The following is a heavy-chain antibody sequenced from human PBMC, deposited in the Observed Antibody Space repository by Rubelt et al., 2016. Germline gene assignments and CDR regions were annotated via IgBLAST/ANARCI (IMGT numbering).Heavy chain of an antibody. V-gene: IGHV4-39*07. CDR3: ARVLNNHYYYGMDV. D-gene: IGHD2-8*01. CDR2: IYYSGST. J-gene: IGHJ6*02. Sequence: GKGLEWIGSIYYSGSTYYNPSLKSRVTISVDTSKNQFSLKLSSVTAADTAVYYCARVLNNHYYYGMDVWGQGTTVTVSS.